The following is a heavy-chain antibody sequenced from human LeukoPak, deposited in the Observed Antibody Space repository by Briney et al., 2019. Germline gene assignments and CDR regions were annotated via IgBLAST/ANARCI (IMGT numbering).Heavy chain of an antibody. D-gene: IGHD2-2*01. Sequence: GGSLRLSCAASGFTFSSYSMNWVRQAPGKGLEWVSSISSSSSNIYYADSVKGRFTISRDNAKNSLFLQMNSLTAEDTAVHYCVRAYHPGGWFDPWGQGTLVTVSS. J-gene: IGHJ5*02. CDR3: VRAYHPGGWFDP. CDR1: GFTFSSYS. V-gene: IGHV3-21*01. CDR2: ISSSSSNI.